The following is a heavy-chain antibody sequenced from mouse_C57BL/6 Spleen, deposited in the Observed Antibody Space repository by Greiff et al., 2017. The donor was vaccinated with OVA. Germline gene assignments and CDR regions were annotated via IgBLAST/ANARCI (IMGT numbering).Heavy chain of an antibody. J-gene: IGHJ4*01. V-gene: IGHV1-26*01. CDR1: GYTFTDYY. Sequence: EVQLQQSGPELVKPGASVKISCKASGYTFTDYYMNWVKQSHGKSLEWIGDINPNNGGTSYNQKFKGKATLTVDKSSSTAYMELRSLTSEDSAVYYCARSRGIYYGNYGAYYAMDYWGQGTSVTVSS. CDR3: ARSRGIYYGNYGAYYAMDY. CDR2: INPNNGGT. D-gene: IGHD2-1*01.